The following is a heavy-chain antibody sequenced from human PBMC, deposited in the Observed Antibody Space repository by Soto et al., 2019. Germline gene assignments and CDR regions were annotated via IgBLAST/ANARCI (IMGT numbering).Heavy chain of an antibody. CDR1: GFTFSSYG. CDR3: ARDLDSSSSRSDAFDI. V-gene: IGHV3-33*08. J-gene: IGHJ3*02. CDR2: IWYDGSNK. D-gene: IGHD6-6*01. Sequence: GESLKISCAASGFTFSSYGMHWVRQAPGKGLEWVAVIWYDGSNKYYADSVKGRFTISRDNSKNTLYLQMNSLRAEDTAVYYCARDLDSSSSRSDAFDIWGQGTMVTISS.